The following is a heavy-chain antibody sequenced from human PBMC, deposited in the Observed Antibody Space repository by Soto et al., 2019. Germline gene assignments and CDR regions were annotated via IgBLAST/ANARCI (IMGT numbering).Heavy chain of an antibody. Sequence: ASVKVSCKASGGTFSSYPISWVRQAPGQGLEWMGRIIPVLGIANYAQKFQGRVTITADKSTSTAYMELTSLRSEDTAVYYCATGPAGYYFTTSYYSYFQHWTQGTLVTVSS. V-gene: IGHV1-69*04. CDR3: ATGPAGYYFTTSYYSYFQH. CDR2: IIPVLGIA. J-gene: IGHJ1*01. D-gene: IGHD2-2*01. CDR1: GGTFSSYP.